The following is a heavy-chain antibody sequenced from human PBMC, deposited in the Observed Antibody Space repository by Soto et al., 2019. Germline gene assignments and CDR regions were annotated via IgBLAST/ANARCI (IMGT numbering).Heavy chain of an antibody. CDR1: GFTFSSYG. Sequence: PGGSLRLSCAASGFTFSSYGMHWVRQAPGKGLEWVAVISYDGSNKYYADSVKGRFTISRDNSKNTLYLQMNSLRAKDTAVYYCAKDIRNVLRYFDWPTAYYYYYGMDVWGQGTTVTVSS. V-gene: IGHV3-30*18. CDR2: ISYDGSNK. CDR3: AKDIRNVLRYFDWPTAYYYYYGMDV. D-gene: IGHD3-9*01. J-gene: IGHJ6*02.